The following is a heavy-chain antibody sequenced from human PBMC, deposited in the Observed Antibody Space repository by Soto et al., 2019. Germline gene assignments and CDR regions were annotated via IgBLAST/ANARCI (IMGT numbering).Heavy chain of an antibody. V-gene: IGHV3-30*18. D-gene: IGHD6-13*01. CDR1: GFTFRSCG. CDR2: ISYDGGNK. J-gene: IGHJ4*02. Sequence: QVQLVESGGGVVQPGRSLRLSCAASGFTFRSCGMHWVRQAPGKGLEWVAVISYDGGNKYYTDSVKGRFTISRDNSKNTLHLQMNSLRAEDTAVYYCAKDQSCSWYYFDYWGQGPLVTVSS. CDR3: AKDQSCSWYYFDY.